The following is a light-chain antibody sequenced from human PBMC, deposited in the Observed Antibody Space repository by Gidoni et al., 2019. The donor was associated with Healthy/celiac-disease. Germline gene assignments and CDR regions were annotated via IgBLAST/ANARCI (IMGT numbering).Light chain of an antibody. Sequence: IVLTPSPATLSLSPGERAPLSCRASQSVSSYLAWYQQKHGQAPRLLIYDASNRATGIPARCSGSGSGTDFTLTISSREPEDFAVDYCQQRSNWPPSTFGGGTKVEIK. J-gene: IGKJ4*01. CDR2: DAS. CDR1: QSVSSY. CDR3: QQRSNWPPST. V-gene: IGKV3-11*01.